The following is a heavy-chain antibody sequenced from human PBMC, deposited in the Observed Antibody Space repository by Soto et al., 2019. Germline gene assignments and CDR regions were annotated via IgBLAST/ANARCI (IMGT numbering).Heavy chain of an antibody. V-gene: IGHV3-23*01. CDR3: ARDFVVGGPTINYYYGMDV. J-gene: IGHJ6*02. D-gene: IGHD1-26*01. CDR2: ISGSGDST. Sequence: GGSLRLSCAASGFTFSSYAMSWVRQAPGKGLEWVSGISGSGDSTYYADSVKGRFTISRDNSKNTLYLQMNSLRAEDTAVYYCARDFVVGGPTINYYYGMDVWGQGTTVTVS. CDR1: GFTFSSYA.